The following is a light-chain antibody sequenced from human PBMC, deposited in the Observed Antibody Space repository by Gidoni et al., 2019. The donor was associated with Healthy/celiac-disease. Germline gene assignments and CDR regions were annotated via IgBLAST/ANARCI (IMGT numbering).Light chain of an antibody. J-gene: IGLJ2*01. CDR2: KDS. CDR1: ALPKQY. V-gene: IGLV3-25*03. Sequence: YELTQPPSVSVSPGQTARITCSGDALPKQYAYWYQQKPGQAPVLVIYKDSERPSGFPERFSGSSSGTTVTLTISGVQAEDEADYYCQSADSSGTYPVVFGGGTKLTVL. CDR3: QSADSSGTYPVV.